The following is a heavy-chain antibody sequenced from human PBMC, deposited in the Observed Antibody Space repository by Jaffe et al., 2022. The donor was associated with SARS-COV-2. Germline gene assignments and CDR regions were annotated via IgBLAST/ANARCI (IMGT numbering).Heavy chain of an antibody. Sequence: QVQLVESGGGVVQPGRSLRLSCAASGFTFSSYAMHWVRQAPGKGLEWVAVISYDGSNKYYADSVKGRFTISRDNSKNTLYLQMNSLRAEDTAVYYCARVRRILNFDYWGQGTLVTVSS. CDR3: ARVRRILNFDY. CDR2: ISYDGSNK. CDR1: GFTFSSYA. V-gene: IGHV3-30-3*01. J-gene: IGHJ4*02.